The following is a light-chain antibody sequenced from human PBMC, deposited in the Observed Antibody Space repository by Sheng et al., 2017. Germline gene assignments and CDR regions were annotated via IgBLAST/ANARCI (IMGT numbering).Light chain of an antibody. CDR2: DAS. J-gene: IGKJ4*01. V-gene: IGKV3-11*01. CDR3: QQRSDWPLT. Sequence: EIVLTQSPATLSLSPGERATLSCRASQSVTSQLAWYQQKPGQAPRLLIYDASNRATGIPARFSGSGSGTDFTLTISSLEPEDFAVYYCQQRSDWPLTFGGGTTVEI. CDR1: QSVTSQ.